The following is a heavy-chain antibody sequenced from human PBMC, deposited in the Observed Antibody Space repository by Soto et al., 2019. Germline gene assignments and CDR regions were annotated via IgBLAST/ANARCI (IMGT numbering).Heavy chain of an antibody. V-gene: IGHV4-34*01. CDR1: GGSFSGYY. Sequence: SETLSLTCAVYGGSFSGYYWSWIRQPPGKGLEWIGETNHSGSTNYNPSLKSRVTISVDTSKNQFSLKLSSVTAADTAVYYCARRIYYDILTGYYPWPFDIWGQGTMVTVSS. CDR2: TNHSGST. J-gene: IGHJ3*02. D-gene: IGHD3-9*01. CDR3: ARRIYYDILTGYYPWPFDI.